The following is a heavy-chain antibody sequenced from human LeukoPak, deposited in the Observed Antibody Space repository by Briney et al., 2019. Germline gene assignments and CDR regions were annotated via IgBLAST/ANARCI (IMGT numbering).Heavy chain of an antibody. Sequence: ASVKVSCKASGYTFTSNYIHWVRQAPGQGLEWMGMIHPGDGSASYAQKFQGRVTVTRDTSTSTAYMELRSLRSDDTAVYYCARDGYCSSTSCYSGDYYYYGMDVWGQGTTVTVSS. CDR2: IHPGDGSA. CDR1: GYTFTSNY. J-gene: IGHJ6*02. V-gene: IGHV1-46*01. D-gene: IGHD2-2*03. CDR3: ARDGYCSSTSCYSGDYYYYGMDV.